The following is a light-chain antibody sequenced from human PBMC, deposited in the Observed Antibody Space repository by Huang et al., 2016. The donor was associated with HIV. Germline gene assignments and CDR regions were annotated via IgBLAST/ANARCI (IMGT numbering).Light chain of an antibody. Sequence: EIVMTQSPATLSVSPGERATLSCKASQSVGTNLGWYQQKPGQAPRLLIYGASNRATCIPARFSGRGSGTEFTLTISSLQSEDFAVYYCEQYNNWPPEITFGGGTKVEIK. CDR3: EQYNNWPPEIT. CDR1: QSVGTN. CDR2: GAS. J-gene: IGKJ4*01. V-gene: IGKV3-15*01.